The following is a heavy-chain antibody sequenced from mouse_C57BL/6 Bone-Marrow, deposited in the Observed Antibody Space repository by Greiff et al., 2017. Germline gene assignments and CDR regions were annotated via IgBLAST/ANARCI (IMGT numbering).Heavy chain of an antibody. V-gene: IGHV1-69*01. CDR1: GYTFTSYW. D-gene: IGHD1-1*01. CDR2: IDPSDSYT. J-gene: IGHJ3*01. Sequence: QVQLQQPGAELVMPGASVKLSCTASGYTFTSYWMHWVKQRPGQGLEWIGEIDPSDSYTNYNQKFKGKSTFTVDKSSSTAYMQRSSLTSEDSAVYYCARERLTVDPWFAYWGQGTLVTVSA. CDR3: ARERLTVDPWFAY.